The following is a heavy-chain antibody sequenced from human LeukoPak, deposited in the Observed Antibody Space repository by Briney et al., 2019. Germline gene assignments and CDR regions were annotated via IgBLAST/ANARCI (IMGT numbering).Heavy chain of an antibody. Sequence: SVKVSCKASGGTFSSYAISWVRQAPGQGLEWMGGIIPIFGTANYAQKFQGRVTIAADESPSTAYMELSSLRSEDTAVYYCARQTGIFHDIVVVPAAKGVGYYFDYWGQGTLVTVSS. CDR2: IIPIFGTA. CDR1: GGTFSSYA. CDR3: ARQTGIFHDIVVVPAAKGVGYYFDY. V-gene: IGHV1-69*13. D-gene: IGHD2-2*01. J-gene: IGHJ4*02.